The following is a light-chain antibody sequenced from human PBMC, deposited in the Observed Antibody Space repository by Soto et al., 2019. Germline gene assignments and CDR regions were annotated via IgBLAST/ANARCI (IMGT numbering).Light chain of an antibody. CDR3: QQANSYPLT. Sequence: DIQMTQSPSSVSASVGDRVTITCRASQGLSRWLGWYQQKPGKAPKVLIYAASTLESGVPSRFSGRGSGTDFTLTISSLQPEDFATYYCQQANSYPLTFGGGTKVEIK. J-gene: IGKJ4*01. V-gene: IGKV1-12*01. CDR1: QGLSRW. CDR2: AAS.